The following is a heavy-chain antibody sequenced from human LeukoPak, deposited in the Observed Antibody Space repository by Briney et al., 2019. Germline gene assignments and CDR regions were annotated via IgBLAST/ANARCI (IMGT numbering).Heavy chain of an antibody. J-gene: IGHJ4*02. CDR3: ATEYYGAYNF. CDR1: GFTFTNAW. CDR2: IKSKTDGGTT. V-gene: IGHV3-15*01. Sequence: GGSLRLSCAGSGFTFTNAWMSWVRQAPGKGLEWVGHIKSKTDGGTTDYAAPVKGRFTISRDDSKATVFLQMNSLKTEDLAVCYCATEYYGAYNFWGQGTLVTVSS. D-gene: IGHD4-17*01.